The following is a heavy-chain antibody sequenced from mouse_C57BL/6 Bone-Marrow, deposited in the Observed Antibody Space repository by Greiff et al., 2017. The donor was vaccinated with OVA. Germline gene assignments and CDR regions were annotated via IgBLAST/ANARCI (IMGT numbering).Heavy chain of an antibody. V-gene: IGHV1-19*01. Sequence: EVQLQQSGPVLVKPGASVKMSCKASGYTFTDYYMNWVKQSHGKSLEWIGVINPYNGGTSYNQKFKGKATLTVDKSSSTAYMELNSLTSEDSAVYYCARERDRGKRAMDYWGQGTSVTVSS. D-gene: IGHD2-1*01. CDR1: GYTFTDYY. CDR2: INPYNGGT. J-gene: IGHJ4*01. CDR3: ARERDRGKRAMDY.